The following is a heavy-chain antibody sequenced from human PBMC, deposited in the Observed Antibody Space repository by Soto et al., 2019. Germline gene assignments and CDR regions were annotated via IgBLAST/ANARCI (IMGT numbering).Heavy chain of an antibody. V-gene: IGHV3-74*01. J-gene: IGHJ4*02. Sequence: EAQLVESGGGLVQPGGSLRLSCAASGFTFSSHWMHWVRQAPGMGLLWVSRISDDGDTTIYADSVKGRFTTSRDNAMNTMYLQMNSLRAEDTAVYYCARDTSRQSLGNWGQGTLVTVSS. CDR1: GFTFSSHW. CDR2: ISDDGDTT. CDR3: ARDTSRQSLGN.